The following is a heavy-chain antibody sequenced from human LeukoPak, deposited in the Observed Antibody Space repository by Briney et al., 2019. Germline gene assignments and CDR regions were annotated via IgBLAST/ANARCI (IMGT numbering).Heavy chain of an antibody. Sequence: ASVKVSCKASGYTFTSYGISWVRQAPGQRLEWMGWINAGNGNTKYSQKFQGRVTITRDTSASTAYMELSSLRSEDTAVYYCARMDLYCGGDCYSGSDYWGQGTLVTVSS. D-gene: IGHD2-21*02. V-gene: IGHV1-3*01. CDR3: ARMDLYCGGDCYSGSDY. J-gene: IGHJ4*02. CDR2: INAGNGNT. CDR1: GYTFTSYG.